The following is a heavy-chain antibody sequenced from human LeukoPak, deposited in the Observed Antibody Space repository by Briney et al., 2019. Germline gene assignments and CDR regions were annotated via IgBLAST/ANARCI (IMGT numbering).Heavy chain of an antibody. D-gene: IGHD5-18*01. CDR2: ISAYNGNT. CDR3: ARDTAMASFDY. V-gene: IGHV1-18*01. Sequence: GASVKVSCKASGYTFTSYGISLVRQAPGQGLEWMGWISAYNGNTNDAQKLQGRVTMTTDTSTSKAYMELRSLRSDDTAVYYCARDTAMASFDYWGQGTLVTVSS. CDR1: GYTFTSYG. J-gene: IGHJ4*02.